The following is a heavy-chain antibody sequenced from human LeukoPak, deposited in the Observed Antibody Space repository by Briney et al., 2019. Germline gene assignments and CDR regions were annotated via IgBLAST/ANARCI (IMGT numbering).Heavy chain of an antibody. CDR3: AREGREGYCSSTSCYSH. D-gene: IGHD2-2*01. J-gene: IGHJ4*02. CDR1: GGSFSSYA. CDR2: IIPIFGTA. Sequence: SVKVSCKASGGSFSSYAISWVRQAPGQGLEWMGGIIPIFGTANYAQKFQGRVTITADESTSTAYMELSSLRSEDTAVYYCAREGREGYCSSTSCYSHWGQGTLVTVSS. V-gene: IGHV1-69*13.